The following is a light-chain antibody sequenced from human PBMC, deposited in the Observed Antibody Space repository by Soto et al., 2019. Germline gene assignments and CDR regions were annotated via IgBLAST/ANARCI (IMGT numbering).Light chain of an antibody. V-gene: IGKV1-5*01. CDR2: DAS. CDR3: QQYDSYSSGP. CDR1: QTVNTW. J-gene: IGKJ1*01. Sequence: ITMTQSPSTLSASVGDRVTVTCRASQTVNTWLAWYQQKPGKAPKVLIFDASSLKTGVPSRFSGSGSGTEFTLTISNLQPDDFATYYCQQYDSYSSGPFGQGTKVDI.